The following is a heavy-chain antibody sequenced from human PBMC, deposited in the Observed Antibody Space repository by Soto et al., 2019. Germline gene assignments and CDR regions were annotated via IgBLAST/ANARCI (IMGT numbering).Heavy chain of an antibody. CDR2: VIPVYRTL. J-gene: IGHJ6*04. CDR1: GGSFGNSA. D-gene: IGHD3-3*01. V-gene: IGHV1-69*13. CDR3: QTRFIWVGYFTVDA. Sequence: SVKVSCKASGGSFGNSAINWVRQTPGQGLEGLGGVIPVYRTLNYAQKFQGRVKIPAEESTGKAYMTLSSLASDDTAVYYCQTRFIWVGYFTVDACGKATTVSVSS.